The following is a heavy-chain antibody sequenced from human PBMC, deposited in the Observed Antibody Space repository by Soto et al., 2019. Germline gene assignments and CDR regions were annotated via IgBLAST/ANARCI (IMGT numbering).Heavy chain of an antibody. V-gene: IGHV1-46*01. J-gene: IGHJ6*02. CDR2: INPSGGST. Sequence: ASVKVSCKASGDTFTSYYMHWVRQAPGQGLEWMGIINPSGGSTSYAQKFQGRVTMTRDTSTSTVYMELSSLRSEDTAVYYCARVGTRRYYGMDVWGQGTTVTVSS. CDR3: ARVGTRRYYGMDV. CDR1: GDTFTSYY. D-gene: IGHD4-17*01.